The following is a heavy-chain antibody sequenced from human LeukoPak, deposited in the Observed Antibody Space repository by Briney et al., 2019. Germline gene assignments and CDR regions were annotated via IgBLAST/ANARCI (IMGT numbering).Heavy chain of an antibody. J-gene: IGHJ6*04. Sequence: GGTLRLSCAASGFTFSSYEMNWVRQAPGKGLEGVSYISSSGSTIYYADSVKGRFTISRDNAKNSLYLQMNSLRAEDTAVYYCAELGITMIGGVWGKGTTVTISS. CDR2: ISSSGSTI. V-gene: IGHV3-48*03. CDR3: AELGITMIGGV. CDR1: GFTFSSYE. D-gene: IGHD3-10*02.